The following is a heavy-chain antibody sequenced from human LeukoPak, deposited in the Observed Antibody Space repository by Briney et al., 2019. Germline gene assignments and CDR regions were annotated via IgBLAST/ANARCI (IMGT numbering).Heavy chain of an antibody. CDR3: ARDLTYYYDSSGYYLRDY. J-gene: IGHJ4*02. Sequence: ASVKVSCKASGYTFTSYGISWVRQAPGQGLEWMGWISAYNGNTNYAQKLQGRVTMTTDTSTSTAYMELRSLRSDVTAVYYCARDLTYYYDSSGYYLRDYWGQGTLVTVSS. CDR2: ISAYNGNT. V-gene: IGHV1-18*01. D-gene: IGHD3-22*01. CDR1: GYTFTSYG.